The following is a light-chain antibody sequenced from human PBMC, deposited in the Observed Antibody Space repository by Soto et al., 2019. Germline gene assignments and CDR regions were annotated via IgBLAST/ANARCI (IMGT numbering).Light chain of an antibody. CDR3: HQYDNSPLT. V-gene: IGKV3-20*01. CDR1: QSDSSIY. Sequence: DIVLTQSPGTLSLSPGERATLSCRASQSDSSIYLAWYQQKPGQAPRLLIYGASNRATGIPDRFSGGGSGTDFTLTISRLEPEDFAVYYCHQYDNSPLTFGGGTKVEIK. CDR2: GAS. J-gene: IGKJ4*01.